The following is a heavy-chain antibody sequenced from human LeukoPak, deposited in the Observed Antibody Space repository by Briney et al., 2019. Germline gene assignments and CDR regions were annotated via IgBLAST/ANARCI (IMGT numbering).Heavy chain of an antibody. J-gene: IGHJ6*03. CDR2: INPSGGST. CDR3: ARDWYSGSYWYHYYYYMDV. CDR1: GYTFTSYY. V-gene: IGHV1-46*01. D-gene: IGHD1-26*01. Sequence: ASVKVSCKASGYTFTSYYMHWVRQAPGQGLEWMGIINPSGGSTSYAQKFQGRVTMTRDTSISTAYMELSRLRSDDTAVYYCARDWYSGSYWYHYYYYMDVWGKGTTVTVSS.